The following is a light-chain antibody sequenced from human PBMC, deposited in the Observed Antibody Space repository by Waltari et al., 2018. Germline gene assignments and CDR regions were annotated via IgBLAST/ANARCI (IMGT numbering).Light chain of an antibody. CDR1: QSVSTF. J-gene: IGKJ1*01. CDR3: HQRSTWPWT. V-gene: IGKV3-11*01. Sequence: EIVLTQSPATLSLSPGERATLSCRASQSVSTFLAWYQQKPGQAPRLLIYDVSNRATGTTARFSGSGSGTDFTLTISTLEPEDFAVYYCHQRSTWPWTFGQGTKVEIK. CDR2: DVS.